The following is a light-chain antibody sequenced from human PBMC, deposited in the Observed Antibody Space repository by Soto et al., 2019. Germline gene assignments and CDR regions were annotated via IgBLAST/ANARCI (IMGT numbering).Light chain of an antibody. CDR2: DVS. J-gene: IGLJ1*01. CDR3: SSYTSSSTPLYV. V-gene: IGLV2-14*01. Sequence: QSVLTQPASVSGSPGQSITISCTGTSSDVGGYNYVSWYQQHPGKAPKLMIYDVSNRPSGASNRFSGSKSGNTASLTISGLQAEDEADYYCSSYTSSSTPLYVFGTGTKVTV. CDR1: SSDVGGYNY.